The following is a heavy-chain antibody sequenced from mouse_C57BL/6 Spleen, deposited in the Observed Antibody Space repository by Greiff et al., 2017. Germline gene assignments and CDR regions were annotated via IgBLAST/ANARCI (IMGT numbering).Heavy chain of an antibody. Sequence: EVQRVESGGGLVKPGGSLKLSCAASGFTFSDYGMHWVRQAPEKGLEWVAYISSGSSTIYYADTVKGRFTISRDNAKNTLFLQMTSLRSEDTAMXYCASRGSSYGWYFAVWGTGTTVTVSS. V-gene: IGHV5-17*01. CDR2: ISSGSSTI. D-gene: IGHD1-1*01. J-gene: IGHJ1*03. CDR1: GFTFSDYG. CDR3: ASRGSSYGWYFAV.